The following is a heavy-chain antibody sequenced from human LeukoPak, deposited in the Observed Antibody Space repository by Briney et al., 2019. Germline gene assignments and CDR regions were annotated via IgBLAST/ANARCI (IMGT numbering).Heavy chain of an antibody. D-gene: IGHD1-26*01. CDR3: AKAYGGSYGISDY. CDR1: GFTFSNNA. CDR2: ISGSGGST. Sequence: GGSLRLSCAASGFTFSNNAMSWVRQAPGKGLEWVSAISGSGGSTYYADSVKGRFTISRDNSKNTLYLQMNSLGAEDTALYYCAKAYGGSYGISDYWGQGTLVTVSS. V-gene: IGHV3-23*01. J-gene: IGHJ4*02.